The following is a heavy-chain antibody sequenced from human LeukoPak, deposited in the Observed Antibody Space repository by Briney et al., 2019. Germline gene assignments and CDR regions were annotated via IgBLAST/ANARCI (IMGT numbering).Heavy chain of an antibody. CDR3: AKGGGRFLISGSDFDY. J-gene: IGHJ4*02. Sequence: PGGSLRLSCAASGFTFSSYAMSWVRQAPGKGLEWVSAISGSGGSTYYADSVKGRFTISRDNSKNTLYLQMNSLRAEDTAVYYCAKGGGRFLISGSDFDYWGQGTLVTVSP. D-gene: IGHD1-26*01. CDR1: GFTFSSYA. CDR2: ISGSGGST. V-gene: IGHV3-23*01.